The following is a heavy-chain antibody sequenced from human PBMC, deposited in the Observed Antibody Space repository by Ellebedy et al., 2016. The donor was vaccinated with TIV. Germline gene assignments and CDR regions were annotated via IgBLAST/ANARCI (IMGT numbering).Heavy chain of an antibody. CDR3: TTSPPYCSGGRCYPTV. CDR1: GFIFSGSA. CDR2: IRSKANNYAT. Sequence: GGSLRLSXAASGFIFSGSAMYWVRQAPGKGLEWVGRIRSKANNYATVYAESVKGRFTISRDDSKNTTYLQMSSLKTEDTAVFYCTTSPPYCSGGRCYPTVWGQGTLVTVSS. J-gene: IGHJ4*02. V-gene: IGHV3-73*01. D-gene: IGHD2-15*01.